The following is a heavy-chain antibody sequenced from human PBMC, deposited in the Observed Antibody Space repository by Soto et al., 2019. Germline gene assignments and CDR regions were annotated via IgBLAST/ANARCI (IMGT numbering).Heavy chain of an antibody. CDR1: GFSFSSYG. Sequence: QVQLVESGGDVVQPGRSLRLSCVASGFSFSSYGMHWVRQAQGKGREWLAVISYDENNKFYVDSVKGRFTVSRDNSKNILYLQMNSLRSEDTATYYCAKGQRPSNRWENYVMDVWGRGTAVTVTS. D-gene: IGHD6-25*01. CDR2: ISYDENNK. CDR3: AKGQRPSNRWENYVMDV. J-gene: IGHJ6*02. V-gene: IGHV3-30*18.